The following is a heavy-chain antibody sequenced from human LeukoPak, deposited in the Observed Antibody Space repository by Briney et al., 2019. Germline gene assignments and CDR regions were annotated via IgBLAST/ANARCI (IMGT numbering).Heavy chain of an antibody. Sequence: SVKVSCKASGGTFSSYAISWVRQAPGQGLEWMGGIIPIFGTANYAQKFQGRVTITADKSTSTAYMELSSLRSEDTAVYYCASILGYCSGGICFLDYWGQGTLVTVSS. J-gene: IGHJ4*02. V-gene: IGHV1-69*06. CDR2: IIPIFGTA. CDR1: GGTFSSYA. D-gene: IGHD2-15*01. CDR3: ASILGYCSGGICFLDY.